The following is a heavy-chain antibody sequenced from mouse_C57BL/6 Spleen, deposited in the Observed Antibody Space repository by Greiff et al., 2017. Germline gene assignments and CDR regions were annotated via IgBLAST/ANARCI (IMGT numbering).Heavy chain of an antibody. CDR2: IDPNSGGT. Sequence: VQLQQSGAELVTPGASVKLSCKASGYTFTSYSMHWVKQRPGRGLEWIGRIDPNSGGTKYNEKFKSKATLTVDKPSSSAYMQLSSLTSEDSAVYYCARLYYDYDGYYFDDWGQGTTLT. J-gene: IGHJ2*01. CDR3: ARLYYDYDGYYFDD. CDR1: GYTFTSYS. V-gene: IGHV1-72*01. D-gene: IGHD2-4*01.